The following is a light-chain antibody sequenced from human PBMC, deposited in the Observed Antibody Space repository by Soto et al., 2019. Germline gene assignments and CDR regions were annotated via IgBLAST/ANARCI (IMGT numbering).Light chain of an antibody. CDR3: QQSFSTPPT. CDR2: AAS. V-gene: IGKV1-39*01. CDR1: QSISSF. Sequence: DIQMTQSPSSLSASVGDRVTITCRASQSISSFLTWYQQKAGKAPKPLIYAASSLQSGVPSRFSGSGSGTDFTLTISSLQPEDFASYYCQQSFSTPPTFGQGTKVDI. J-gene: IGKJ1*01.